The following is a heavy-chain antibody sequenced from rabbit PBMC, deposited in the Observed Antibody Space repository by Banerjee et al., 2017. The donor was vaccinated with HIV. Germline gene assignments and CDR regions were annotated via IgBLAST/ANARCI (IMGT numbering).Heavy chain of an antibody. CDR1: GFTFSSYW. Sequence: QSLEESGGDLVKPGASLTLTCTASGFTFSSYWICWVRQAPGKGLEWVACMTTGDGNTYYASWAKGRFTISRTSSTTVTLQMTSLTAADTATYFCARDLAGVIGWNFNLWGQGTLVTVS. J-gene: IGHJ4*01. D-gene: IGHD4-1*01. V-gene: IGHV1S40*01. CDR2: MTTGDGNT. CDR3: ARDLAGVIGWNFNL.